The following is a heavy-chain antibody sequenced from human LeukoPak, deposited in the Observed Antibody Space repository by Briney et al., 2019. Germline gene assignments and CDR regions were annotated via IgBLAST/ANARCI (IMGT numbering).Heavy chain of an antibody. Sequence: GSSVKVSCKASGGTFSDYSISWVRQAPGQGLEWMGRIIPILNVPNYAQKFEGRVTITADKSTSTAYMELSSLKSEDTAVYFCARDQPRARYFDYWGQGTLVTVSS. V-gene: IGHV1-69*04. CDR1: GGTFSDYS. D-gene: IGHD2-15*01. CDR2: IIPILNVP. CDR3: ARDQPRARYFDY. J-gene: IGHJ4*02.